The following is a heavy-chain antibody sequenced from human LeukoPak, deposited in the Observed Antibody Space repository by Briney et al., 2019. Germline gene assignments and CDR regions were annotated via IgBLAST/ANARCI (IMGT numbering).Heavy chain of an antibody. V-gene: IGHV3-23*01. CDR2: ISGSGGST. J-gene: IGHJ5*02. CDR3: AKDPVLVVPAAMDWFDP. Sequence: GGSLRLSCAASGFTFSSYWMSWVRQAPGKGLEWVSAISGSGGSTYYADSVKGRFTISRDNSKNTLYLQMNSLRAEDTAVYYCAKDPVLVVPAAMDWFDPWGQGTLVTVSS. D-gene: IGHD2-2*01. CDR1: GFTFSSYW.